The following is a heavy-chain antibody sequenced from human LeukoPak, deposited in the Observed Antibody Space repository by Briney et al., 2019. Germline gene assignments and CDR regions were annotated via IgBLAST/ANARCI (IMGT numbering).Heavy chain of an antibody. CDR1: GYTLTELS. CDR3: ARVGSSTYDY. Sequence: ASVKVSCKVSGYTLTELSMHWVRQAPGKGLEWMGWIHAGNGNTKYSQKFQGRVTITRDTSASTAYMELSSLRSEDTAVYYCARVGSSTYDYWGQGTLVTVSS. D-gene: IGHD6-6*01. CDR2: IHAGNGNT. J-gene: IGHJ4*02. V-gene: IGHV1-3*01.